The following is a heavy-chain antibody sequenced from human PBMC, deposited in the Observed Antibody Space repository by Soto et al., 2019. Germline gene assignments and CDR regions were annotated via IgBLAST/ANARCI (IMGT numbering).Heavy chain of an antibody. J-gene: IGHJ4*02. CDR1: GFTFNRYA. CDR3: AKDKMEQWLVGGYFDY. D-gene: IGHD6-19*01. V-gene: IGHV3-23*01. Sequence: EVQLLESGGGLVQPGGSLRLSCSASGFTFNRYAMSWVRQAPGKGLEWVSAIIDDGGRAYYADSVKGRFTISRDNSKNTLSLQMNSLRAEDTVVYYCAKDKMEQWLVGGYFDYWGQGTQVTVSS. CDR2: IIDDGGRA.